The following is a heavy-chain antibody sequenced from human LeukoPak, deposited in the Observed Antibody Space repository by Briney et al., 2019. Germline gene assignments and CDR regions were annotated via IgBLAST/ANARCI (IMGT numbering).Heavy chain of an antibody. CDR1: GFTFSNFW. CDR3: ARGDAFSGDH. CDR2: IHPEGNEK. J-gene: IGHJ4*02. Sequence: PGGSLRLSCAVSGFTFSNFWMSWVRQAPGRGLEWVANIHPEGNEKYHVESVKGRFTIPRDNAENLLFLQMNGLRVEDTAVYYCARGDAFSGDHWGQGTLVTVSS. V-gene: IGHV3-7*04.